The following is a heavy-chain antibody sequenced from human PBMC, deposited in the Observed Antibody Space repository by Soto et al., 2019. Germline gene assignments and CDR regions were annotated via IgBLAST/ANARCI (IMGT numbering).Heavy chain of an antibody. Sequence: SLRLSCAASGFTFSSYSMNWVRQAPGKGLEWVSSTSSSNNYIYYADSVKGRFTISRDNAKNSLYLQMNSLRAEDTAVYYCARVGQYDILTGYPYFEGFDFWGQGTLVTVSS. CDR3: ARVGQYDILTGYPYFEGFDF. CDR1: GFTFSSYS. D-gene: IGHD3-9*01. V-gene: IGHV3-21*01. CDR2: TSSSNNYI. J-gene: IGHJ4*02.